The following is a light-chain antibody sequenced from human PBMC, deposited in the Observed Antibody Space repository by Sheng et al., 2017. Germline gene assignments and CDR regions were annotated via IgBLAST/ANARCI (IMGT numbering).Light chain of an antibody. V-gene: IGKV1-8*01. J-gene: IGKJ1*01. CDR2: AAS. CDR1: QGISTS. Sequence: AIRMTQSPSSLSASTGDRVTITCRASQGISTSLAWYQQKPGKAPKLLIYAASTLQSGVPSRFSGSGSGTDFTLTISRLQSEDVATYYCQNYKSAPLTFGQGTRVEI. CDR3: QNYKSAPLT.